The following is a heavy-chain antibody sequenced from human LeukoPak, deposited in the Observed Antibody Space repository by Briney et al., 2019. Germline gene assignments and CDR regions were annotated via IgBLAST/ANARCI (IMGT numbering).Heavy chain of an antibody. Sequence: GGSLRLSCAASGFTFSSYSMNWVRQAPGKGLEWVSAISPSGGTTYYADSVRGRFTISRDNSKNTLYLQMNSLRAEDTAVYYCAKALGMSGGYYFDYWGQGTPVTVSS. J-gene: IGHJ4*02. CDR2: ISPSGGTT. D-gene: IGHD7-27*01. V-gene: IGHV3-23*01. CDR1: GFTFSSYS. CDR3: AKALGMSGGYYFDY.